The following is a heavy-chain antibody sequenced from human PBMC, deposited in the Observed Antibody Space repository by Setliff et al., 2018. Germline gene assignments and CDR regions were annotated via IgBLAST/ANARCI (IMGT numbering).Heavy chain of an antibody. J-gene: IGHJ3*02. CDR1: GYTFNSYG. Sequence: ASVKVSCKASGYTFNSYGINWLRQAPGQGLEWLGWISPYNGNTKYAQTVQDRITMATDASTRTSYMELSSLRSDDTAVYFCARSSDSGYYHQRDAFDIWAKGQGSPSPQ. CDR3: ARSSDSGYYHQRDAFDI. V-gene: IGHV1-18*04. CDR2: ISPYNGNT. D-gene: IGHD3-22*01.